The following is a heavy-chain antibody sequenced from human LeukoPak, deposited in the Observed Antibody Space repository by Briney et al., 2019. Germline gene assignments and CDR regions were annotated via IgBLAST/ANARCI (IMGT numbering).Heavy chain of an antibody. Sequence: GESLKISCKGSGYSFTSYWIGWVRQMPGKGLEWMGIIYPGDSDTRYSPSFQGQVTISADKSISTAYLQWSSLKASDTAMYYCARSDIVVVTAPHWYFDLWGRGTLVTVSS. CDR2: IYPGDSDT. CDR3: ARSDIVVVTAPHWYFDL. CDR1: GYSFTSYW. J-gene: IGHJ2*01. V-gene: IGHV5-51*01. D-gene: IGHD2-21*02.